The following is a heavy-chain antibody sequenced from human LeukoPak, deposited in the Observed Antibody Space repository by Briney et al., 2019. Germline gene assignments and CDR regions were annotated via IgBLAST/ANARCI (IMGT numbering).Heavy chain of an antibody. J-gene: IGHJ2*01. CDR1: GFTFSIYT. Sequence: GGSLRLSCAASGFTFSIYTMSWVRQAPGKGLEWVSAISGSADHTYYADSVRGQFTISRDNSKSTLYLQMNGLRVEDTAIYYCAKEVLDYESPYWHFDLWGRGTLVTVSS. D-gene: IGHD4-17*01. CDR3: AKEVLDYESPYWHFDL. V-gene: IGHV3-23*01. CDR2: ISGSADHT.